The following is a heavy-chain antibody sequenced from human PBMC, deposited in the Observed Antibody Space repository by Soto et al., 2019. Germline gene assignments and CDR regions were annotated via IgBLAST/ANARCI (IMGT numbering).Heavy chain of an antibody. J-gene: IGHJ4*02. CDR3: ARGLDAGYYVAY. CDR1: GFNFSSYA. CDR2: ITNSGDRS. D-gene: IGHD3-22*01. V-gene: IGHV3-23*01. Sequence: EVQLLESGGRLIQPGGSLRLSCAASGFNFSSYAMSWIRQAPGKGPEWVAGITNSGDRSGYADSVKGRFTVSRDNSQNTLYLQLNSLRGDDTSIYYCARGLDAGYYVAYWGQGTLVTVSS.